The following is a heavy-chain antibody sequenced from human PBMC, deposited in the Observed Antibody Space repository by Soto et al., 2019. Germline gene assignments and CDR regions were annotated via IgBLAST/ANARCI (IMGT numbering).Heavy chain of an antibody. J-gene: IGHJ5*02. V-gene: IGHV1-18*01. CDR2: ISAYNDNT. D-gene: IGHD6-13*01. CDR1: GYTFTNYG. CDR3: ARGGVAATSKGGWFDP. Sequence: QIQLVQSGAEVKKPGASVKVSCEASGYTFTNYGITWVRQAPGQGLEWMGWISAYNDNTNYAQKLQGRVTMTTDTSTSTAYMGLRSLRSDDTAVYYCARGGVAATSKGGWFDPWGQGTLVTVSS.